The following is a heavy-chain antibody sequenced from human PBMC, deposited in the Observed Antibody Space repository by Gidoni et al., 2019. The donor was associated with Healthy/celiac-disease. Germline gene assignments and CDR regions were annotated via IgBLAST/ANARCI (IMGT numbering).Heavy chain of an antibody. CDR3: AREGYYYGSGSTGGFDY. V-gene: IGHV3-33*01. D-gene: IGHD3-10*01. CDR1: GFPFSTYG. CDR2: IWYDGSKK. Sequence: QVQLVESGGGVVHPGRSLRLSCAASGFPFSTYGMHWVRQAPGKGLEWVAVIWYDGSKKYYADSVKGRFTISRDNSKNTLYLQMNSLRAEDTAVYYCAREGYYYGSGSTGGFDYWGQGTLVTVSS. J-gene: IGHJ4*02.